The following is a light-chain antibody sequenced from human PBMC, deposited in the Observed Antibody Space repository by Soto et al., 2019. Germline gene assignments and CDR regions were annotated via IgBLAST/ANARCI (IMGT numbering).Light chain of an antibody. CDR3: SSYTSRRTQV. J-gene: IGLJ1*01. Sequence: QSVLTQPASVSGSPGQSITISCTGTSSDIGTYNYVSWYQHHPGKVPKLMIYDVSNRPSGVSNRFSGSKSGNTASLTISGLQAEDEADYYCSSYTSRRTQVFGTGTKLTVL. CDR1: SSDIGTYNY. CDR2: DVS. V-gene: IGLV2-14*01.